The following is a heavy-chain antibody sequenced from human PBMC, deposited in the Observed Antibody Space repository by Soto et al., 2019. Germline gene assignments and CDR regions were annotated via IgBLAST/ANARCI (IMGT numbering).Heavy chain of an antibody. V-gene: IGHV1-69*13. D-gene: IGHD2-15*01. J-gene: IGHJ6*02. CDR1: GGTFSSYA. CDR3: ARPIRQGYCSGGSCYSGSYYGMDF. Sequence: SVKVSCKASGGTFSSYAISWVRQAPGQGLEWMGGIIPIFGTANYAQKFQGRVTITADESTSTAYMELSSLRSEDTAVYYCARPIRQGYCSGGSCYSGSYYGMDFWGQGTTVTVSS. CDR2: IIPIFGTA.